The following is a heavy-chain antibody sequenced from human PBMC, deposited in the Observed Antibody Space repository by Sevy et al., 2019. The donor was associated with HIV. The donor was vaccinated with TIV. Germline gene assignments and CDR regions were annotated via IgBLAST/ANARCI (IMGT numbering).Heavy chain of an antibody. CDR2: IRSKAYGGTT. V-gene: IGHV3-49*04. D-gene: IGHD3-10*01. CDR1: GFTFGDYA. Sequence: GGSLRLSCTASGFTFGDYAMSWVRQAPGKGLEWVGLIRSKAYGGTTEYAASVKGRFTISRDDSKSIAYLQMNSLKTEDTAVYYCTRLSVLLWFGESPGAFDIWGQGTMVTVSS. J-gene: IGHJ3*02. CDR3: TRLSVLLWFGESPGAFDI.